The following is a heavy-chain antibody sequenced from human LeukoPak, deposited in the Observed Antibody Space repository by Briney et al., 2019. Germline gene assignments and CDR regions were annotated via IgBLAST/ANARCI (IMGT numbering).Heavy chain of an antibody. Sequence: ASVKVSCKASGYTFTGHYMHWVRQAPGQGLEWMGRINPNSGGTNYAQKFQGRVTMTRDTSISTAYMELSRLRSDDTAVYYCARNVSRSGFDPWGQRTLVTVSS. J-gene: IGHJ5*02. CDR2: INPNSGGT. D-gene: IGHD2-15*01. CDR3: ARNVSRSGFDP. V-gene: IGHV1-2*06. CDR1: GYTFTGHY.